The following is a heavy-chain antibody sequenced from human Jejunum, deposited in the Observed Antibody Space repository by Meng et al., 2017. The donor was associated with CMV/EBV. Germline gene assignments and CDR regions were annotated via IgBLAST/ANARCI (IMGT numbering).Heavy chain of an antibody. CDR1: GFAFSDYW. CDR2: IKYDGREK. CDR3: TRQPDY. D-gene: IGHD1-14*01. Sequence: LKISCAASGFAFSDYWMDWVRQIPGKGLEWVANIKYDGREKYFVDSVEGRFTISRDNSRNTLYLHMNSLRAEDTAVYYCTRQPDYWGQGTLVTVSS. J-gene: IGHJ4*02. V-gene: IGHV3-7*01.